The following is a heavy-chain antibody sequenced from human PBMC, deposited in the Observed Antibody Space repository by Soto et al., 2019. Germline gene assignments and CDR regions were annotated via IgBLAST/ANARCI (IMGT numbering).Heavy chain of an antibody. J-gene: IGHJ5*02. CDR2: IIPIFGTA. V-gene: IGHV1-69*01. CDR3: AREVFQLPKGDWFDP. D-gene: IGHD2-2*01. CDR1: GGTFSSYA. Sequence: QVQLVQSGAEVKKPGSSVKVSCKASGGTFSSYAISWVRQAPGQGLEWMGGIIPIFGTANYAQKFQGRVTITADESTGAAYMELGSLRAEETAVYYCAREVFQLPKGDWFDPCGQGTLVTVSS.